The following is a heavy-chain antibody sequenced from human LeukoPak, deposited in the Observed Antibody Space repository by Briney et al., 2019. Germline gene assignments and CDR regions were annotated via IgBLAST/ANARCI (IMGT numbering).Heavy chain of an antibody. D-gene: IGHD3-16*01. CDR1: GGSISSTSYY. CDR3: VTSISLAGWGGFDV. Sequence: PSETLSLTCTVSGGSISSTSYYWGWIRQPPGKGLEWIVSIYYSWDTYYNPSLKSRVTISVDTSKNQFSLKLNSVTVADTAVYYCVTSISLAGWGGFDVWGQGTKVTVSS. V-gene: IGHV4-39*07. J-gene: IGHJ3*01. CDR2: IYYSWDT.